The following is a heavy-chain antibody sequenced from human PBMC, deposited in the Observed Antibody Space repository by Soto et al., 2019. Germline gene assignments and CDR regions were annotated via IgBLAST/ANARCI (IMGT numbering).Heavy chain of an antibody. Sequence: EMHLLESGGDLVQPGGYLRLSCAASGFTFSNFAMTWVRQAPGKGLEWVSGISGSGRMTYYAHSVKGRVTISRGNSKNGLYLQLNSLRAEDTAVYYCAKEAEESVNEPIPGDCWGQVTVVTVSS. V-gene: IGHV3-23*01. CDR1: GFTFSNFA. J-gene: IGHJ4*02. CDR2: ISGSGRMT. D-gene: IGHD1-1*01. CDR3: AKEAEESVNEPIPGDC.